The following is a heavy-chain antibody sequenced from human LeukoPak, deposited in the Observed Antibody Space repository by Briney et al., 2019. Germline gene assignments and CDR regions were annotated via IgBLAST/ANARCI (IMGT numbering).Heavy chain of an antibody. Sequence: PGXSLRLSCTTSGFTFSNAWMSWVRQAPGKGLEWVGRISSKTDGGTTDYAAPVKGRFTFSRDDSKNTLYLQMNSLKTEDTAVYYCIKSSGDWHWGQGTLVTVSS. V-gene: IGHV3-15*05. J-gene: IGHJ4*02. CDR3: IKSSGDWH. D-gene: IGHD2-21*02. CDR1: GFTFSNAW. CDR2: ISSKTDGGTT.